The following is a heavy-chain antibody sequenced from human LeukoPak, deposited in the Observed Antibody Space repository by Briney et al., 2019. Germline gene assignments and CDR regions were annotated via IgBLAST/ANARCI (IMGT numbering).Heavy chain of an antibody. V-gene: IGHV3-30-3*01. CDR2: ISYDGSNK. Sequence: PGGSLRLSCAASGFTFSSYAMHWVRRAPGKGLEWVAVISYDGSNKYYADSVKGRLTISRDNSKNTLYLQMNSLRAEDTAVYYCAREYYDILTGYPGDAFDIWGQGTMVTVSS. J-gene: IGHJ3*02. CDR1: GFTFSSYA. CDR3: AREYYDILTGYPGDAFDI. D-gene: IGHD3-9*01.